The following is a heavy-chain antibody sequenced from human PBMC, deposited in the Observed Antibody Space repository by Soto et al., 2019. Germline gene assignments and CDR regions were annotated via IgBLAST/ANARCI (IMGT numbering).Heavy chain of an antibody. J-gene: IGHJ4*02. V-gene: IGHV3-23*01. CDR1: GFTFSSYA. CDR3: AKGREILYYFDS. CDR2: ISASADNS. Sequence: EVQVLESGGGLVQPGGSLRLSCAASGFTFSSYAMSWARQTPGKGLEWVSSISASADNSYSTDSVKGRFTISRDNSKNTLYLQMSRLRAEDTAIYYCAKGREILYYFDSWGQGTLVTVSS.